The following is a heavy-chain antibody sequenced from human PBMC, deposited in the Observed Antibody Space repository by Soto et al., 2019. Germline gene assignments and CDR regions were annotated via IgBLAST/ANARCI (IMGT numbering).Heavy chain of an antibody. Sequence: QVQLVQSGAEVKKPGASVKVSCKASGYTFTSYDINWVRQAPGQGLEWVGWMTPNSGDTGYAQTCQGRVTLTRDTSRSTAEMELRSLTSEDRAMYYCARNLYNAGRFDHWGQGTVVTVSS. CDR2: MTPNSGDT. D-gene: IGHD1-20*01. V-gene: IGHV1-8*02. CDR1: GYTFTSYD. J-gene: IGHJ4*02. CDR3: ARNLYNAGRFDH.